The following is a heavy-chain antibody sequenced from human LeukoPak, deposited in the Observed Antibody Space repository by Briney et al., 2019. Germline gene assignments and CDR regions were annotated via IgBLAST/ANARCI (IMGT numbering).Heavy chain of an antibody. CDR3: ARDPGPRVPPGSYSDY. D-gene: IGHD1-26*01. J-gene: IGHJ4*02. V-gene: IGHV3-7*01. CDR1: GFTFSAYS. CDR2: IKQDGSEK. Sequence: GGSLRLSCAASGFTFSAYSMSWVRQATGKGLEWVANIKQDGSEKYYVGSVKGRFTISRDNAKNSLYLQMNSLRAEDTAVYYCARDPGPRVPPGSYSDYWGQGTLVTVSS.